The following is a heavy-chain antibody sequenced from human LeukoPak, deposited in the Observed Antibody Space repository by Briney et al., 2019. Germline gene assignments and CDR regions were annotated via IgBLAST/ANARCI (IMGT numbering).Heavy chain of an antibody. CDR3: AAKGNGYTGTYVFAH. J-gene: IGHJ5*02. V-gene: IGHV3-66*01. Sequence: GGSLRLSCAASGFTVSSNYMSWVRQAPGKGLEWVSVLYSSGYSKYADSVKGRFSISRDTSENTLSLQMNSLRAEDSAVYYCAAKGNGYTGTYVFAHWGRGTLVTVSS. D-gene: IGHD5-12*01. CDR1: GFTVSSNY. CDR2: LYSSGYS.